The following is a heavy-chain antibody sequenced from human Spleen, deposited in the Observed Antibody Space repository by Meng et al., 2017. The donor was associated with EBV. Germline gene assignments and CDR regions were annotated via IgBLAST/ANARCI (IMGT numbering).Heavy chain of an antibody. CDR1: GASVNSGSYY. Sequence: GQRQESGPGLLKPSETLSLTGTVSGASVNSGSYYWSWIRQPQGKELEWIGYIYHGGGTSYNPSLKSRVTISVDASKNEFSLKLFSVTAADTAVYYCARALWNKVDFWGQGTLVTVSS. CDR2: IYHGGGT. CDR3: ARALWNKVDF. V-gene: IGHV4-61*01. J-gene: IGHJ4*02. D-gene: IGHD1/OR15-1a*01.